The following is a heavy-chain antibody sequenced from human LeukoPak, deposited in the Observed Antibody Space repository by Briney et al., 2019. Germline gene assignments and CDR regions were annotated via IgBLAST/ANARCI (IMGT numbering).Heavy chain of an antibody. V-gene: IGHV1-18*01. CDR1: GYTFTSYG. CDR2: ISAYNGNT. Sequence: RASVKVSRKASGYTFTSYGISWVRQAPGQGLEWMGWISAYNGNTNYAQKLQGRVTMTTDTSTSTAYMELRSLRSDDTAVYYCARAGSGRSGSYPHFDYWGQGTLVTVSS. CDR3: ARAGSGRSGSYPHFDY. D-gene: IGHD1-26*01. J-gene: IGHJ4*02.